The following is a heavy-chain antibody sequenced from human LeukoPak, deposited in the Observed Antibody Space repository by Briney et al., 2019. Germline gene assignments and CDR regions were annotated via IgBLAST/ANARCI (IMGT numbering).Heavy chain of an antibody. V-gene: IGHV3-30*18. CDR3: AKQCGGSDWFDAFDI. CDR1: GFTFSYYG. D-gene: IGHD6-19*01. J-gene: IGHJ3*02. CDR2: ISYDGSNK. Sequence: GGSLRLSCAASGFTFSYYGLHWVRQGPGKGLEWVAVISYDGSNKYYADSAKGRSTISRDNSKNTLYLQMNSLRAEDTAVYYCAKQCGGSDWFDAFDIWGQGTMVTVSS.